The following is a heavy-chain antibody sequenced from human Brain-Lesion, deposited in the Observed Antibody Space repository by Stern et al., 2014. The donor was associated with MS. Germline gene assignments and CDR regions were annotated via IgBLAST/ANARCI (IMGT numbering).Heavy chain of an antibody. CDR3: ARDDHRDSSGHYAPFDY. CDR1: GYTFISYA. V-gene: IGHV1-3*01. D-gene: IGHD3-22*01. J-gene: IGHJ4*02. CDR2: INGVDDKT. Sequence: QVQLVQSGAEVKKPGASVKVSCQASGYTFISYAMQWVRQAPGQRLEWMGRINGVDDKTKYAHKFQGRVTITRDTSANTVYMELSSLRSEDTAVYYCARDDHRDSSGHYAPFDYWGQGTRVTVSS.